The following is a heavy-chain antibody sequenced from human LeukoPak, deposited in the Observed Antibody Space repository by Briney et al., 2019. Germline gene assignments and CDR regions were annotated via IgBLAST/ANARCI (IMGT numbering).Heavy chain of an antibody. Sequence: GGSLRLSCAASGFTFSSYAMSWVRQAPGKGLEWVSAISGSGGSTYYADSVKGRFTISRDNSKNTLYLQMNSLRAEDAAVYYCASMGTHAFDIWGQGTMVTVSS. J-gene: IGHJ3*02. CDR3: ASMGTHAFDI. V-gene: IGHV3-23*01. D-gene: IGHD1-1*01. CDR2: ISGSGGST. CDR1: GFTFSSYA.